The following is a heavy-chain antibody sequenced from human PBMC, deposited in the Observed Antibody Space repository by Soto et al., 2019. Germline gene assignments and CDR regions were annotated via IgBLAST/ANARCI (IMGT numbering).Heavy chain of an antibody. CDR2: IIPIFGTA. CDR1: GGTFSSYA. V-gene: IGHV1-69*13. D-gene: IGHD2-8*01. Sequence: SVKVSCKASGGTFSSYAISWVRQAPGQGLEWMGGIIPIFGTANYAQKFQGRVTITADESTSTAYMELSSLRSEDTAVYYCARVTPRVIGYCTNGVCPSGYGMDVWGQGTTVTVPS. J-gene: IGHJ6*02. CDR3: ARVTPRVIGYCTNGVCPSGYGMDV.